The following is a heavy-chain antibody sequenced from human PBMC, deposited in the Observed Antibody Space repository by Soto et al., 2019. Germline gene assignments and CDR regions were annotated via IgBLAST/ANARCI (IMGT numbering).Heavy chain of an antibody. CDR3: ARGVGSSPPRY. Sequence: SETLSLTCTISGGSISVYYWSWIRQSPGQGLEWIDYIYDSGSPYYNPSLKTRVTISADTSKNQISLKLTSATAADTAVYFCARGVGSSPPRYWGRGTLVTVSS. V-gene: IGHV4-59*01. CDR1: GGSISVYY. D-gene: IGHD3-9*01. J-gene: IGHJ4*02. CDR2: IYDSGSP.